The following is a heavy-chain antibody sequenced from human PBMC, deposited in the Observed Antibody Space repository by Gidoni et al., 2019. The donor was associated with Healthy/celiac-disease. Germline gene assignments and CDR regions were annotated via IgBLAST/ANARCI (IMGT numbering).Heavy chain of an antibody. D-gene: IGHD6-19*01. V-gene: IGHV4-34*01. CDR3: ARGRGRKYSSVSWYFDL. CDR1: GGSFRGYS. Sequence: QVQLQQWGAGLLKPSETLSLTCAVYGGSFRGYSWSWIRQPPGKGLEWIGEINHSGSTNYNPSLKSRVTISVDTFKNQFSLKLSSVTAADTAVYYCARGRGRKYSSVSWYFDLWGRGTLVTVSS. CDR2: INHSGST. J-gene: IGHJ2*01.